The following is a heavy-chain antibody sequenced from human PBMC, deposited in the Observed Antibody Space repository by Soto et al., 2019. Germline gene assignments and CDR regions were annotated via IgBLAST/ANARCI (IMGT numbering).Heavy chain of an antibody. V-gene: IGHV3-23*01. J-gene: IGHJ4*02. CDR2: ISGTGEST. Sequence: EVQVLESGGGSVQPGGSLRLSCAASVFPFNSYAMSWVRQTPGKGLEWVSSISGTGESTYYADSVKGRFIISRDNYKNPLYLQMNSLIGEETAVYYCATHVPSLHFAYWGQGTLVTVSS. CDR3: ATHVPSLHFAY. CDR1: VFPFNSYA.